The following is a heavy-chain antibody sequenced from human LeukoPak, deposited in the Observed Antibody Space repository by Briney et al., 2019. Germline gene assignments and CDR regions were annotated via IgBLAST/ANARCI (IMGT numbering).Heavy chain of an antibody. CDR2: INHSGST. J-gene: IGHJ4*02. CDR3: ARVPPYCGGDRYFDY. CDR1: GGSFSGYY. Sequence: SETLSLTCAVYGGSFSGYYWSWIRQPPGKGLEWIGEINHSGSTNYNPSLKSRVTISVDTSKNQFSLKLSSVTAADTAVYYCARVPPYCGGDRYFDYWGQGTLVTVSA. V-gene: IGHV4-34*01. D-gene: IGHD2-21*02.